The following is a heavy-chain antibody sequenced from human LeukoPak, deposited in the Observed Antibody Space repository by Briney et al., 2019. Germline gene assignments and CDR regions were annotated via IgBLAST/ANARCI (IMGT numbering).Heavy chain of an antibody. CDR3: ARGGWYPESFQH. Sequence: SETLSLTCTVSGGSISSYYWNWIRQPPGKGLEWIGYIYYSGSTNYNPSLKSQVTISVDTSKNQFSLKLSSVTAADMAVYYCARGGWYPESFQHWGQGALVTVSS. V-gene: IGHV4-59*01. J-gene: IGHJ1*01. CDR2: IYYSGST. D-gene: IGHD6-19*01. CDR1: GGSISSYY.